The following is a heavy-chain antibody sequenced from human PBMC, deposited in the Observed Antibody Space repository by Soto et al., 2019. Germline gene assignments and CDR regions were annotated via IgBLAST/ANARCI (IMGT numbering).Heavy chain of an antibody. V-gene: IGHV4-39*01. CDR1: GGSISSSSYY. J-gene: IGHJ6*02. CDR3: ARHDYGETDYYYYYGMDV. CDR2: IYYSGST. D-gene: IGHD4-17*01. Sequence: QLLLQESGPGLVKPSETLSLTCTVSGGSISSSSYYWGWIRQPPGKGLEWIGSIYYSGSTYYNPSLKSRVTISVDTSKNQFSLKLSSVTAADTAVYYCARHDYGETDYYYYYGMDVWGQGTTVTVSS.